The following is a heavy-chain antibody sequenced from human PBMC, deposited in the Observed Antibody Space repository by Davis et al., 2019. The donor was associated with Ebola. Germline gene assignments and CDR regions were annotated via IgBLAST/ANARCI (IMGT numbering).Heavy chain of an antibody. CDR3: ARDWAGTFWFDP. CDR2: INPSGGST. J-gene: IGHJ5*02. D-gene: IGHD6-19*01. CDR1: GYTFTNYA. Sequence: AASVKVSCKASGYTFTNYAMHWVRQAPGQGLEWMGIINPSGGSTSYAQKFQGRVTMTRDTSTSTVYMELSSLRSEDTAVYYCARDWAGTFWFDPWGQGTLVTVSS. V-gene: IGHV1-46*01.